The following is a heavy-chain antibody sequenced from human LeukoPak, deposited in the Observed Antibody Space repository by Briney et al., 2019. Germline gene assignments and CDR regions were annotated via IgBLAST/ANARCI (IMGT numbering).Heavy chain of an antibody. CDR3: AKMIVVVITTGYYFDY. CDR2: ISGSGGST. V-gene: IGHV3-23*01. CDR1: GFTFSSYA. D-gene: IGHD3-22*01. J-gene: IGHJ4*02. Sequence: GGSLRLSCAASGFTFSSYAMSWVRQAPGKGLEWVSAISGSGGSTYYADSVKGRFTISRDNSKNTLYLQMNSLRAEDTAVYYCAKMIVVVITTGYYFDYWGQGTLVTVSS.